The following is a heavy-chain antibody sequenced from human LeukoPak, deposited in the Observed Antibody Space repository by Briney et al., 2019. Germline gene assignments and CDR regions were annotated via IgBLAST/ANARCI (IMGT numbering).Heavy chain of an antibody. Sequence: SVKVSCKASGDTFTSYDISWVRQAPGQGLEWMGRINPNIGTANYAQKFQGRVTITTDESKSTDYMELSSLRSEDTAAYYFAGDYDILTGYYHDAFVIWGQGTMVTVSS. V-gene: IGHV1-69*05. CDR1: GDTFTSYD. CDR3: AGDYDILTGYYHDAFVI. CDR2: INPNIGTA. J-gene: IGHJ3*02. D-gene: IGHD3-9*01.